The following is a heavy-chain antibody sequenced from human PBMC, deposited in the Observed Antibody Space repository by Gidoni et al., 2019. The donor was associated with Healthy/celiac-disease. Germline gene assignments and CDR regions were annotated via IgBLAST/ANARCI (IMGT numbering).Heavy chain of an antibody. J-gene: IGHJ4*02. CDR1: GFTFDDYA. CDR2: ISWNSGSI. Sequence: EVQLVESGGGLVQPGRSLRLSCAASGFTFDDYAMHWVRQAPGKGLEWVSGISWNSGSIGYADSVKGRFTISRDNAKNSLYLQMNSLRAEDTALYYCAKDSGSSDSFGLLDYWGQGTLVTVSS. CDR3: AKDSGSSDSFGLLDY. D-gene: IGHD6-6*01. V-gene: IGHV3-9*01.